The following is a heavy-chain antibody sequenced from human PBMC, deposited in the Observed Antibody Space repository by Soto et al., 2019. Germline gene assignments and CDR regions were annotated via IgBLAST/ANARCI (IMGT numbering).Heavy chain of an antibody. Sequence: EVQLVESGGGLVQPGGSLRLSCAASGFTFSSYWMHWVRQAPGKGLVWVSGINSDGSSTSYADSVKGRFTISRDNAKNTLYLQMNSLRAEDTAVYYCARDHVVAAAAPNYYYYMDVWGKGTTVTVSS. CDR3: ARDHVVAAAAPNYYYYMDV. CDR1: GFTFSSYW. V-gene: IGHV3-74*01. CDR2: INSDGSST. D-gene: IGHD2-15*01. J-gene: IGHJ6*03.